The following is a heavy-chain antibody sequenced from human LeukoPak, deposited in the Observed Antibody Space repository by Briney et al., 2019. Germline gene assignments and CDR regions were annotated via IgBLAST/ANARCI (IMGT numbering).Heavy chain of an antibody. V-gene: IGHV4-31*03. CDR3: ARDVVVTSSPDAFDI. J-gene: IGHJ3*02. CDR2: ISNSGTT. Sequence: PSETLSLTCTVSGDSVTSGGYFWTWIRQHPGEGLEWIGYISNSGTTSYNPSLKSRVSISVDTSDNQFSLRLSSVTAADTAVYYCARDVVVTSSPDAFDIWGQGTMVTVSS. D-gene: IGHD2-21*02. CDR1: GDSVTSGGYF.